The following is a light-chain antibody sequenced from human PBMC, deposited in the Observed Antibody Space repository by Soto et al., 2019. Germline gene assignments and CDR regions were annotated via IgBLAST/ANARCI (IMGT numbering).Light chain of an antibody. CDR3: QKYNSAPRT. V-gene: IGKV1-27*01. J-gene: IGKJ1*01. Sequence: DIQMTPSPSSLSASVGDRVTITCRASQGIGNYLAWYQQKPGKVPKLLIYAASTLQSGVPSRFSGSGSGTDFTLTISSLQPEDVATYYCQKYNSAPRTFGQGTKVEIK. CDR2: AAS. CDR1: QGIGNY.